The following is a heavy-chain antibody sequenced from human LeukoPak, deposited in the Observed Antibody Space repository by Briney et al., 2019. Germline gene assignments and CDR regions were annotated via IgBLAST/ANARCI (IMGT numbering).Heavy chain of an antibody. Sequence: ASVKVSCKASGYTFTSYYMHWVRQAPGQGLEWMGIINPNGGSTSYAQKFQGRVTMTRDTSTSTVYMELSSLRSEDTAVYYCARDTRFPGGDYWGQGTLVTVSS. J-gene: IGHJ4*02. CDR1: GYTFTSYY. CDR3: ARDTRFPGGDY. CDR2: INPNGGST. D-gene: IGHD3-3*01. V-gene: IGHV1-46*01.